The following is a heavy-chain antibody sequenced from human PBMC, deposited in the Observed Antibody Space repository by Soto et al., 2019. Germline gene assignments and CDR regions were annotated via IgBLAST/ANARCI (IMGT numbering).Heavy chain of an antibody. CDR1: GFTFSNYA. CDR2: ISGSGRST. Sequence: EVQVLESGGGLIQPGGSLRLSCAASGFTFSNYAMSWVRQAPGKGLEWVSTISGSGRSTYYVDSVEGRFTISRDNSKNTLTLQMNSLRAEDTAVYYCAMSHTVVTAAPPFDDWGQGTLVTVSS. V-gene: IGHV3-23*01. CDR3: AMSHTVVTAAPPFDD. J-gene: IGHJ4*02. D-gene: IGHD2-21*02.